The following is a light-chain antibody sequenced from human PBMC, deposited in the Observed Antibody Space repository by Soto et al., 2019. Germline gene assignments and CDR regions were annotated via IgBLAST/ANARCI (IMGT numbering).Light chain of an antibody. J-gene: IGKJ5*01. CDR3: QQANRFPIT. CDR2: TTS. V-gene: IGKV1-12*01. Sequence: DIQMTQSPSFVSASVGDRVTVTCRASQDISSWLAWYQQKPGKAPKLLIYTTSTLGSGVPSRFSGRRSGTDFTLTISGLQPEDFATYYCQQANRFPITFGQGTRLEIK. CDR1: QDISSW.